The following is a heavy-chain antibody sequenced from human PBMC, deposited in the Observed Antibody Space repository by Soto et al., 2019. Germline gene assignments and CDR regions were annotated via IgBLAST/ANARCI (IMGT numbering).Heavy chain of an antibody. D-gene: IGHD3-10*02. J-gene: IGHJ6*02. CDR1: GFTVTNHW. CDR3: ARDMFSTTDYYYNLDV. V-gene: IGHV3-74*01. Sequence: EVQLVASGGGLVQPGGSLRLSCAAYGFTVTNHWMHWVRQDPGKGLVWVSRLNSDGRNIFYADSVKGRFTISRDKDKNTLYLQMNSLRDEDTAVYYCARDMFSTTDYYYNLDVWGQGTTVTVSS. CDR2: LNSDGRNI.